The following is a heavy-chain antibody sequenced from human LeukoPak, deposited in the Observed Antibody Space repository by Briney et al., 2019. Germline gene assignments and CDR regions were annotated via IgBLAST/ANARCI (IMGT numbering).Heavy chain of an antibody. CDR3: AQKGGTDH. CDR2: ISDSGGRT. D-gene: IGHD2-15*01. CDR1: GFTFSSYA. Sequence: PGGSLRLSCAASGFTFSSYAMSWVRQAPGKGLEWVSAISDSGGRTYYADSVKGRFTISRDISKNTLYLQMSSLRDEDTAIYYCAQKGGTDHWGQGTLVTVSS. J-gene: IGHJ4*02. V-gene: IGHV3-23*01.